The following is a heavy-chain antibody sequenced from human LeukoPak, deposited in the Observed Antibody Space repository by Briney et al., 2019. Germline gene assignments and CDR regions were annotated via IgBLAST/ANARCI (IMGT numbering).Heavy chain of an antibody. Sequence: SETLSLTCTVSGGSISSYYWSWIRQPAGKGLEWIGRIYTSGSTNYNPSLKSRVTMSVDTPKNQFSLKLSSVTAEDTALYYCAKLRYFDWVFSKPFDYWGQGTLVTVSS. CDR2: IYTSGST. V-gene: IGHV4-4*07. CDR1: GGSISSYY. D-gene: IGHD3-9*01. J-gene: IGHJ4*02. CDR3: AKLRYFDWVFSKPFDY.